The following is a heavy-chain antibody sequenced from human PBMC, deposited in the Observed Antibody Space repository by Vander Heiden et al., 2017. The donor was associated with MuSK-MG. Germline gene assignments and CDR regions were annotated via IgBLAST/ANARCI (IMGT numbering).Heavy chain of an antibody. CDR3: ARHPSGSYFEAFDI. D-gene: IGHD1-26*01. CDR1: GFTVSSNY. CDR2: IYSGGST. Sequence: EVQLVESGGGLVQPGGSLRLSCAASGFTVSSNYMSWVRQAPGKGLEWVSVIYSGGSTYYADSVKGRFTISRDNSKNTLYLQMNSLRAEDTAVYYCARHPSGSYFEAFDIWGQGTMVTVSS. V-gene: IGHV3-66*04. J-gene: IGHJ3*02.